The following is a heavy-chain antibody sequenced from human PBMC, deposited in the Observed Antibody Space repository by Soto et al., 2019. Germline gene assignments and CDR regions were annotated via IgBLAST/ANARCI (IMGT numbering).Heavy chain of an antibody. CDR2: MNPNSGNT. J-gene: IGHJ3*02. D-gene: IGHD3-3*01. CDR3: ARGRYYDFWSGYYTRGIGAHDAFDI. Sequence: SVKVSCKASGYTFTSYDINWVRQATGQGLEWMGWMNPNSGNTGYAQKFQGRVTMTRNTSISTAYMELSSLRSEDTAVYHCARGRYYDFWSGYYTRGIGAHDAFDIWGQGTMVTVSS. V-gene: IGHV1-8*01. CDR1: GYTFTSYD.